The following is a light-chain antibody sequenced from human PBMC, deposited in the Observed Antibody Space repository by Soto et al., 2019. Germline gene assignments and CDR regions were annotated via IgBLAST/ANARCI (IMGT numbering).Light chain of an antibody. V-gene: IGKV3-20*01. CDR3: QQFRSSPPAFT. Sequence: ESMLTQSPGTLSLSPGERATLSCRASQSISSRYLTWYQHKPGQAPRLLIYGASIRATGIPDRLSGSGSGTDFTLTISRLEPEDFAVYYCQQFRSSPPAFTFGQGTKLEI. CDR1: QSISSRY. J-gene: IGKJ2*01. CDR2: GAS.